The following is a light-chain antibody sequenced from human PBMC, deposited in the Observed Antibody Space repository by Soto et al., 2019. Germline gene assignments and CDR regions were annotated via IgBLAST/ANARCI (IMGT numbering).Light chain of an antibody. J-gene: IGLJ2*01. CDR3: CSYAGETTLV. V-gene: IGLV2-23*01. Sequence: QSVLTQPASVSGSPGQSITISCTGTSSDVGSYNLVSWYQQYPGKAPKLMIYEGSKRPSGVSNRFSGSKSGNTASLTISGLQVEDEADYYCCSYAGETTLVFGGGTKVTVL. CDR2: EGS. CDR1: SSDVGSYNL.